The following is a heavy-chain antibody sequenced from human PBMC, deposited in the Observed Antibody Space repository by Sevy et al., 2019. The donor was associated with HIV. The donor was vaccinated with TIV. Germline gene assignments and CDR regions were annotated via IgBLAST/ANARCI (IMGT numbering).Heavy chain of an antibody. Sequence: GGSLRLSCAASAFTFSSYSMHWVRQAPGKGLEWVAVISYDGGNKYYADSVKGRFTISRDNSKNTLFLQMNSLRAEDTAVHYCARDLPTYYYDTSGHPGNGMDVWGRGTTVTVSS. CDR3: ARDLPTYYYDTSGHPGNGMDV. CDR2: ISYDGGNK. D-gene: IGHD3-22*01. CDR1: AFTFSSYS. J-gene: IGHJ6*02. V-gene: IGHV3-30*03.